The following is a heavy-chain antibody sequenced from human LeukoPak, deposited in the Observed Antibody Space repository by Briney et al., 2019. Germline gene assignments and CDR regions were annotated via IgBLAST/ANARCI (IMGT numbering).Heavy chain of an antibody. CDR2: IYYSGST. Sequence: SQTLSLTCTVSVGSISRGDYYWSWIRQPPGRGLEWIGYIYYSGSTCYNPSLKNRVTISVDTSKSQFSLKLSSVTAADTAVYYCAREAFDIWGQGTMVTVSS. CDR3: AREAFDI. J-gene: IGHJ3*02. CDR1: VGSISRGDYY. V-gene: IGHV4-30-4*01.